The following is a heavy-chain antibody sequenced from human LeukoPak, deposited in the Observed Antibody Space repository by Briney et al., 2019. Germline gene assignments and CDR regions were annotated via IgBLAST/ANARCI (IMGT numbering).Heavy chain of an antibody. CDR1: GGTFSSYA. J-gene: IGHJ6*02. CDR2: IIPIFGTA. Sequence: SVKVSCKASGGTFSSYAISWVRQAPGQGLEWMGGIIPIFGTANYAQKFQGRVTITAGESTSTAYMELSSLRSEDTAVYYCASRIGRIAVAGGDYYGMDVWGQGTTVTVSS. CDR3: ASRIGRIAVAGGDYYGMDV. D-gene: IGHD6-19*01. V-gene: IGHV1-69*13.